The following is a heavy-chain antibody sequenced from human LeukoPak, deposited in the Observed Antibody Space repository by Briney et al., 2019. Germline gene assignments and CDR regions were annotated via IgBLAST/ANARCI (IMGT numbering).Heavy chain of an antibody. Sequence: GASVKVSCKASGYTFTSYGISWVRQAPGQGLEWMGWISAYNGNTNYAQKLQGRVTMTTDTSTSTAYMELRSLRSDDTVVYYCARDAVPATAIPRVFDYWGQGTLVTVSS. CDR3: ARDAVPATAIPRVFDY. V-gene: IGHV1-18*01. D-gene: IGHD2-2*02. CDR1: GYTFTSYG. J-gene: IGHJ4*02. CDR2: ISAYNGNT.